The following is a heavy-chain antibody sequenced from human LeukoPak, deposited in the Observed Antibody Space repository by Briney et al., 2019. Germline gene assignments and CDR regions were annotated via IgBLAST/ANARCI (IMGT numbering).Heavy chain of an antibody. CDR2: IWYDGSNK. Sequence: GGSLRLSCAASGFTFSSHGMHWVRQAPGKGLEWVAVIWYDGSNKYYADSVKGRFTISRDNAKNTLYLQLNSLRAEDTAVYYCVRSSSGWAHYWGQGTLVTVSS. J-gene: IGHJ4*02. V-gene: IGHV3-33*03. D-gene: IGHD6-19*01. CDR3: VRSSSGWAHY. CDR1: GFTFSSHG.